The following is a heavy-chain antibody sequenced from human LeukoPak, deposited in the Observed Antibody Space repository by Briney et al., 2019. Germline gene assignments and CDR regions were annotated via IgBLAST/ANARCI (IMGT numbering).Heavy chain of an antibody. CDR3: ARGTSEGRYYFDY. V-gene: IGHV1-2*06. CDR1: GYTFTGYY. D-gene: IGHD1-7*01. J-gene: IGHJ4*02. Sequence: ASVKVSCKASGYTFTGYYMHWVRQAPGQGLEWMGRINPNSGGTNYAQKFQGRVTMTRDTFISTAYMELSRLRSDDTAVYYCARGTSEGRYYFDYWGQGTLVTVSS. CDR2: INPNSGGT.